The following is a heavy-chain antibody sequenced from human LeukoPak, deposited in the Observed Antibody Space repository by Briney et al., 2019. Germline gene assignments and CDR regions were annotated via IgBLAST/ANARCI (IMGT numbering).Heavy chain of an antibody. D-gene: IGHD6-19*01. Sequence: SETLSLTCTVSGGSISSGDYYWSLIRQPPGKGLEWIGYIYYSGSTYYNPSLKSRVTISVDTSKNQFSLKLSSVTAADTAVYYCARAVSSGWYLVDYWGQGTLVTVSS. CDR3: ARAVSSGWYLVDY. V-gene: IGHV4-30-4*01. J-gene: IGHJ4*02. CDR2: IYYSGST. CDR1: GGSISSGDYY.